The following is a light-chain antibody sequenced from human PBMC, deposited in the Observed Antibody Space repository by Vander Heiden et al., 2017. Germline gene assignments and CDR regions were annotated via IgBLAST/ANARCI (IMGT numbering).Light chain of an antibody. CDR3: QQYNSYCA. J-gene: IGKJ1*01. Sequence: DIQMTQSRSTLSASVGDRVTITCRASQSISSWLAWYQQKPGKAPKLLIYDASSLESGVPSGFIGSGSGTEFTLTISSLQPDDFATYYCQQYNSYCAFGQGTKVEIK. CDR1: QSISSW. CDR2: DAS. V-gene: IGKV1-5*01.